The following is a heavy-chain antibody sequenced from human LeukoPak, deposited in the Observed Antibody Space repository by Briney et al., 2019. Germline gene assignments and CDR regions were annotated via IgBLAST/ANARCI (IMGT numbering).Heavy chain of an antibody. D-gene: IGHD5-18*01. CDR2: IYGNDDK. CDR1: GFSLSSTRMI. J-gene: IGHJ4*02. CDR3: AHKSVDTSIDY. Sequence: SGPTLVKPTQTLTLTCTFSGFSLSSTRMIVGWIRQPPGKALEWPAFIYGNDDKRYSPSLMARLTITKDTSKNQVVLTMTNMDPVDTATYYCAHKSVDTSIDYWGQGTLVTVSS. V-gene: IGHV2-5*01.